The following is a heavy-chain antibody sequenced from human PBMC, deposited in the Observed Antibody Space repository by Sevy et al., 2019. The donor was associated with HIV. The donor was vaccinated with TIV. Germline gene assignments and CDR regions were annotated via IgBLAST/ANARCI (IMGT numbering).Heavy chain of an antibody. CDR2: LKSKAHGGTL. J-gene: IGHJ4*02. Sequence: GGSLRLSCTVSGFTFGDYCMSWVRQAPGKGLEWVAFLKSKAHGGTLDYAASVKGRFTISRDDSKNIAHLQMNDLRTEDTAIYYCTRWKGAQCIFDYWGQGALVTASS. CDR3: TRWKGAQCIFDY. D-gene: IGHD2-21*01. CDR1: GFTFGDYC. V-gene: IGHV3-49*04.